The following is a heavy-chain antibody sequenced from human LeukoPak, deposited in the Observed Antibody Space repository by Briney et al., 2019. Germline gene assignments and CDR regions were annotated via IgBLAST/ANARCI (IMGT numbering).Heavy chain of an antibody. CDR1: GFTFDDYG. D-gene: IGHD3-22*01. Sequence: GGTLRLSCAASGFTFDDYGMSWVRQAPGKGLEWVTGINWNGGSTGYADSVKGRFTISRDNAKNSLYLQMNSLRAEDTALYYCARSYRGGYYYDSSADYWGQGTLVTVSS. CDR2: INWNGGST. J-gene: IGHJ4*02. V-gene: IGHV3-20*04. CDR3: ARSYRGGYYYDSSADY.